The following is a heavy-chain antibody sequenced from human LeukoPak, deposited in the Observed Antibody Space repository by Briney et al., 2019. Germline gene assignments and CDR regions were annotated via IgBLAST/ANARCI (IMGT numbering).Heavy chain of an antibody. Sequence: SETLSLTCIVSGGSISSSSHHWDWIRQPPGQGLEWIGSIFYSGSTYYSPSLKSRVTISVDTSKNQFSLKLSSVTAADTAVYYCARAVHYYDRLDYWGQGTLVTVSS. CDR2: IFYSGST. D-gene: IGHD3-22*01. J-gene: IGHJ4*02. V-gene: IGHV4-39*07. CDR3: ARAVHYYDRLDY. CDR1: GGSISSSSHH.